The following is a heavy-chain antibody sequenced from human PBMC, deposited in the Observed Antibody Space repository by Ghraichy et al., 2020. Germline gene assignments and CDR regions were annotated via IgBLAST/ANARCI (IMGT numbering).Heavy chain of an antibody. V-gene: IGHV4-39*01. CDR2: IFYSGNT. D-gene: IGHD6-19*01. CDR3: ARHLWYSSAYLDY. CDR1: GGSIISGSYY. Sequence: SETLSLTCTVSGGSIISGSYYWGWIRQPPGKGLEWIGSIFYSGNTYYSPSLKSRVTISVDTSKNQFSLKLSSVTAADTAVYYCARHLWYSSAYLDYWGQGTLVTVSS. J-gene: IGHJ4*02.